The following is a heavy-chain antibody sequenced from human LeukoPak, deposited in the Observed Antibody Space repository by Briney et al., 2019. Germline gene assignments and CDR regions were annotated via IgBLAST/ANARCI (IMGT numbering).Heavy chain of an antibody. Sequence: GASVKVSCKASGYTFTSYYMHWVRQAPGQGLEWMGIINPSGGSTSYAQKFQGRVTMTRDTSTSTVYTELSSLRSEDTAVYYCARVYYDILTGYYTEYNWFDPWGQGTLVTVSS. CDR2: INPSGGST. D-gene: IGHD3-9*01. J-gene: IGHJ5*02. V-gene: IGHV1-46*01. CDR1: GYTFTSYY. CDR3: ARVYYDILTGYYTEYNWFDP.